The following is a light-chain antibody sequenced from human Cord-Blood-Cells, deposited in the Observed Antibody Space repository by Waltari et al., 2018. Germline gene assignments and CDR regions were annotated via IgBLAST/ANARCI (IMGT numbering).Light chain of an antibody. CDR1: QSVSSN. CDR2: GAS. CDR3: QQYNNWPRT. J-gene: IGKJ1*01. Sequence: EIVTKQSPATMSVSPGESATPSCRASQSVSSNLAWYQQKPGQAPRLLIYGASTRATGIPARFMGSGSGTEVTLTISSLQSEDFAVYYCQQYNNWPRTFGQGTKVEIK. V-gene: IGKV3-15*01.